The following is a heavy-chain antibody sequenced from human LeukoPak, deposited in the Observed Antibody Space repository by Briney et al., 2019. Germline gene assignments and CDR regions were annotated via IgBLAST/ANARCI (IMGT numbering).Heavy chain of an antibody. CDR2: IYYSGST. Sequence: KPSETLSLTCTVSGGSISSYYWSWIRQPPGKGLEWIGYIYYSGSTNYNPSLKSRVTISVDTSKNQFSLKLSSVTAADTAVYYCARGITIFGVAAAFDYWGQGTLVTVSS. CDR1: GGSISSYY. V-gene: IGHV4-59*08. J-gene: IGHJ4*02. D-gene: IGHD3-3*01. CDR3: ARGITIFGVAAAFDY.